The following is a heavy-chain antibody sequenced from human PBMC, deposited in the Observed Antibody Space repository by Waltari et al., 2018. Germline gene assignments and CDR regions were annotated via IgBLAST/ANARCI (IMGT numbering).Heavy chain of an antibody. CDR2: YVPEDGET. CDR3: ATDHYRQSGYDS. CDR1: GYTLTESP. J-gene: IGHJ5*02. Sequence: QVQLVQSGAEVKKPGASVKVSGKVSGYTLTESPMHWVRQAPGKGLEWMGGYVPEDGETIYAQSFQGRVAMTEDSSTDTAYMELTSLTSEDTAVYYCATDHYRQSGYDSWGQGTLVTVSS. V-gene: IGHV1-24*01. D-gene: IGHD5-12*01.